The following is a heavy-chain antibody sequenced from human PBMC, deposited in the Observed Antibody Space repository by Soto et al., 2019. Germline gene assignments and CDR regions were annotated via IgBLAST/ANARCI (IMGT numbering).Heavy chain of an antibody. V-gene: IGHV1-46*01. CDR2: IDGGSGST. D-gene: IGHD3-10*01. CDR3: ARDFGGRFDP. Sequence: ASVKVSCKASGFTLTSADVQWVRQARGQGLEWMGMIDGGSGSTSYAQQFQGRVTITRDTSTSTVYMELSSLRSEDTAVYYCARDFGGRFDPWGQGTLVTVSS. J-gene: IGHJ5*02. CDR1: GFTLTSAD.